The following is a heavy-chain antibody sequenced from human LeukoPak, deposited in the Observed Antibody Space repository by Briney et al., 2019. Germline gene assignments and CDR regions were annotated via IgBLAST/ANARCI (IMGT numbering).Heavy chain of an antibody. CDR2: INSSSSAI. Sequence: PGGSLRLSCAASGFTFSGYSMNWVRQAPGEGLEWVSYINSSSSAIYYADSVKGRFTISRDNAKNSLYLQMNSLRAEDTAVYYCARVRGSYHFDYWGQGTLVTVSS. V-gene: IGHV3-48*01. CDR1: GFTFSGYS. J-gene: IGHJ4*02. CDR3: ARVRGSYHFDY. D-gene: IGHD1-26*01.